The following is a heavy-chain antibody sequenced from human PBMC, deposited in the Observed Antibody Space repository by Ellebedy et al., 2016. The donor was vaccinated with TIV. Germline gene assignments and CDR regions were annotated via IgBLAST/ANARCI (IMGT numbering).Heavy chain of an antibody. Sequence: GESLKISCAASGFTFSSYGMHWVRQAPGKGLEWVAVIWYDGSNKYYADSVKGRLTISRDNSQNTLSLQMNSLRAEDTAVYYCARGGPGSSSPHDYWGQGTLVTVSS. CDR3: ARGGPGSSSPHDY. D-gene: IGHD2-2*01. J-gene: IGHJ4*02. CDR2: IWYDGSNK. CDR1: GFTFSSYG. V-gene: IGHV3-33*01.